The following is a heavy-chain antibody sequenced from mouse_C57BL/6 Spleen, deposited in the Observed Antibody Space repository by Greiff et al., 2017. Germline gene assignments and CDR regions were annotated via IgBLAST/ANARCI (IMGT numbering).Heavy chain of an antibody. CDR2: IYPSDSET. CDR3: ARRGYDYDEGYAMDY. Sequence: VQLQQPGAELVRPGSSVKLSCKASGYTFTSYWMDWVKQRPGQGLEWIGNIYPSDSETHYNQKFKDKATLTVDKSSSTAYMQLSSLTSEDSAVYYCARRGYDYDEGYAMDYWGQGTSVTVSS. V-gene: IGHV1-61*01. D-gene: IGHD2-4*01. CDR1: GYTFTSYW. J-gene: IGHJ4*01.